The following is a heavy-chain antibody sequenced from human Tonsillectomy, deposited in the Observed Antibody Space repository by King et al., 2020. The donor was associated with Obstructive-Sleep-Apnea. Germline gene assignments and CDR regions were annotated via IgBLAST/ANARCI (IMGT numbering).Heavy chain of an antibody. CDR1: GGSISSGGCY. CDR3: ARERVVVVAASSYYGMDV. D-gene: IGHD2-15*01. V-gene: IGHV4-31*03. J-gene: IGHJ6*02. CDR2: IYYSGST. Sequence: QLQESGPGLVKPSQTLSLTCTVSGGSISSGGCYWSWIRQHPGKGLEWIGYIYYSGSTYHNSSLKSRVTISLDTSKNQFSLKLRSVTAADPAVYYCARERVVVVAASSYYGMDVWGQGTTVTVSS.